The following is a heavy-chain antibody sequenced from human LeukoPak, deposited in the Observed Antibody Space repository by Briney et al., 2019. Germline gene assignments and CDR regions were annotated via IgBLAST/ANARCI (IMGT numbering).Heavy chain of an antibody. V-gene: IGHV4-59*01. J-gene: IGHJ3*01. D-gene: IGHD4-17*01. CDR3: ARVIGSWPDYRDYGSELFLINV. CDR2: IYYSGST. CDR1: WGSISSYY. Sequence: SETLSLTCTVSWGSISSYYWCWIRQPPGKGLEWIGYIYYSGSTNYNPSLKSRVTISVDTSKNQFSLKLRSVTSADTVVYSCARVIGSWPDYRDYGSELFLINVWSQGTMVIVSS.